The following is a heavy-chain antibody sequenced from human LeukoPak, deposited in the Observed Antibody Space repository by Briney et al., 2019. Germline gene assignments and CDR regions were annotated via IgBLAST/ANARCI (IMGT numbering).Heavy chain of an antibody. D-gene: IGHD6-19*01. Sequence: ASVKVSCKASGYTFTSYDINWVRQATGQGLEWMGWMNPNSGNTGYAQKFQGRVTMTRDTSTSTVYMELSSLRSEDTAVYYCARVVGGIAVADYFDYWGQGTLVTVSS. CDR3: ARVVGGIAVADYFDY. CDR2: MNPNSGNT. V-gene: IGHV1-8*01. J-gene: IGHJ4*02. CDR1: GYTFTSYD.